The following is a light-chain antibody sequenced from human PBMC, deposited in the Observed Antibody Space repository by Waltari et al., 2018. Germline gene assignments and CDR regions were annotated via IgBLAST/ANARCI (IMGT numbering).Light chain of an antibody. CDR2: EVS. CDR3: SSYTTSSAPGV. J-gene: IGLJ1*01. CDR1: DSDVGAYDF. Sequence: QSALTQPASVSGSPGQSITISCSGTDSDVGAYDFVSWYQQHPGKAPHLIIYEVSNRPSGISNRSSASNPGNTASLTISGLQAEDEADYYCSSYTTSSAPGVVGTGTRVTVL. V-gene: IGLV2-14*01.